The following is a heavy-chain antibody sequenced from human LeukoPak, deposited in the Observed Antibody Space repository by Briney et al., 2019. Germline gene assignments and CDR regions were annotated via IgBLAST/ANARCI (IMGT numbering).Heavy chain of an antibody. CDR1: GYTFTSYY. V-gene: IGHV1-2*02. Sequence: ASVKVSCKASGYTFTSYYVHWVRQAPGQGLEWMGWINPNSGGTNYAQKFQGRVTMTRDTSISTAYMELSRLRSDDTAVYYCARDLFGVGASTTEDFDYWGQGTLVTVSS. CDR3: ARDLFGVGASTTEDFDY. D-gene: IGHD1-1*01. J-gene: IGHJ4*02. CDR2: INPNSGGT.